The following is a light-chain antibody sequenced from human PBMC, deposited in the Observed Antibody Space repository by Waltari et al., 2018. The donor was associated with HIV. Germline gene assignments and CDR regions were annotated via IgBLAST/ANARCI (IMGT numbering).Light chain of an antibody. CDR2: WAS. Sequence: IVMTQSPDSLAVSLGERATINCRSSQSVLYDSKNENYLSWYQQKPGQPPKLLLYWASTRESGVPYRFSGSGSGTDFTLTISSLQAEDVAVYYCQQYFDTPTFGQGTKVEIK. J-gene: IGKJ1*01. CDR3: QQYFDTPT. V-gene: IGKV4-1*01. CDR1: QSVLYDSKNENY.